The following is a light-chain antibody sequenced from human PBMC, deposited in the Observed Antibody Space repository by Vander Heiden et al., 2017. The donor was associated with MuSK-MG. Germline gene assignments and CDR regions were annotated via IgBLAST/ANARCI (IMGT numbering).Light chain of an antibody. Sequence: IVLTQSPGSLSVSPAERATLSGRASQSVGRNYLAWYQQKPGQAPRLLIYEASSRATGIPDRFSGSGSGTDFALTISSLEPEDFAVYYCQQYGTSPYTFGQGTKLEIK. CDR3: QQYGTSPYT. J-gene: IGKJ2*01. V-gene: IGKV3-20*01. CDR1: QSVGRNY. CDR2: EAS.